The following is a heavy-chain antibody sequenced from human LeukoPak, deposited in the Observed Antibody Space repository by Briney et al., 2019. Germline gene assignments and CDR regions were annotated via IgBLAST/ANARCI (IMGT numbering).Heavy chain of an antibody. D-gene: IGHD5-12*01. V-gene: IGHV4-59*01. CDR1: GGSISSYY. J-gene: IGHJ4*02. Sequence: SETLSLTCTVSGGSISSYYWSWVRQPPEKGLEWIGYISYSGSTNYNPSLKSRATMSVDTSKNQFSLKLIAVTAADTAVYYCARDGSGYDLAYWGQGTLVTVSS. CDR3: ARDGSGYDLAY. CDR2: ISYSGST.